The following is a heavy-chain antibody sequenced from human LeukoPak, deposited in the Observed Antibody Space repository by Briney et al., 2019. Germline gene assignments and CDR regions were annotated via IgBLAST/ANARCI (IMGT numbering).Heavy chain of an antibody. D-gene: IGHD2-2*01. Sequence: GGSLRLSCAASGFTFSNYGMHWVRQAPGKGLEWVAVISYDGSNKYYADSVKGRFTISRDNSKNTLYLQMNSLRAEDAAVYYCARPPYQYYFDYWGQGTLVTVSS. CDR1: GFTFSNYG. V-gene: IGHV3-30*19. CDR2: ISYDGSNK. CDR3: ARPPYQYYFDY. J-gene: IGHJ4*02.